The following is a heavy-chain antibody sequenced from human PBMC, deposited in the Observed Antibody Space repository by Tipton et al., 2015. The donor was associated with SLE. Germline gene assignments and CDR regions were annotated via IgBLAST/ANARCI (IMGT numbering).Heavy chain of an antibody. CDR1: GGSITSGTYY. Sequence: TLSLTCTVSGGSITSGTYYWTWIRQPAGKGLAWIGHISSRGSTNYNPSLKSRVTISLDTSKNQFSLRLSSVTTADTAVYYCARGFLEMFDPWGPGTLVTVSS. CDR2: ISSRGST. J-gene: IGHJ5*02. V-gene: IGHV4-61*09. D-gene: IGHD3-3*01. CDR3: ARGFLEMFDP.